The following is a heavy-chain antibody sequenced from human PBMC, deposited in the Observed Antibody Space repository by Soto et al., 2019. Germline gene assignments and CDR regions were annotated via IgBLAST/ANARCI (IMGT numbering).Heavy chain of an antibody. CDR3: ARDSTLLDCSGGSCYSWTPYYYYGMDV. CDR2: IYYSGST. J-gene: IGHJ6*02. Sequence: SETLSLTCTVSGGSISSGGYYWSWIRQHPGKGLEWIGYIYYSGSTYYDPSLKSRVTISVDTSKNQFSLKLSSVTAADTAVYYCARDSTLLDCSGGSCYSWTPYYYYGMDVWGQRTKVIVSS. D-gene: IGHD2-15*01. V-gene: IGHV4-31*03. CDR1: GGSISSGGYY.